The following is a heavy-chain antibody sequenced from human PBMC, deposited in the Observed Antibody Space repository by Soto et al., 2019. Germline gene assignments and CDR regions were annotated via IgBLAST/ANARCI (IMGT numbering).Heavy chain of an antibody. CDR3: ASGGDSSIWYDLDY. CDR2: MNPATGNT. Sequence: QVQLVQSGAEVKKPGASVKVSCKASGYTFTSFDINWVRQAPGQGLEWMGWMNPATGNTGYAQKCQGRVTMTRNTSINTAYMELSSLKSEDTAVYFCASGGDSSIWYDLDYWGQGALVTVSS. V-gene: IGHV1-8*01. CDR1: GYTFTSFD. D-gene: IGHD6-13*01. J-gene: IGHJ4*02.